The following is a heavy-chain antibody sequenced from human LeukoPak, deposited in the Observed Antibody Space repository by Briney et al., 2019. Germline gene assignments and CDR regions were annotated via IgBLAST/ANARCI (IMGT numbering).Heavy chain of an antibody. D-gene: IGHD6-19*01. CDR3: ARYSSGWDRVTFDH. V-gene: IGHV3-66*01. CDR1: GFTVSSNY. J-gene: IGHJ4*02. Sequence: GSLRLSCAASGFTVSSNYMSWVRQAPGKGLEWVSVIYSGGGTYYADSVKGRFTISRDNAKNSLYLQMNSLRAEDTAVYYCARYSSGWDRVTFDHWGQGTLVTVSS. CDR2: IYSGGGT.